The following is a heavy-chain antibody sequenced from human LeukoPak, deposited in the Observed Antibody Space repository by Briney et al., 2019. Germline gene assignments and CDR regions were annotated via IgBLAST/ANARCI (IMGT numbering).Heavy chain of an antibody. Sequence: SQTLSLTCTVSGGSISSGGYYWSWIRQHPGKGLEWIGYIYYSGSTYYNPSLESRVTISVDTSKNQFSLKLSSVTAADTAVYYCARDKIYYDSSGYLSFGAFDIWGQGTMVTVSS. CDR2: IYYSGST. D-gene: IGHD3-22*01. V-gene: IGHV4-31*03. CDR1: GGSISSGGYY. J-gene: IGHJ3*02. CDR3: ARDKIYYDSSGYLSFGAFDI.